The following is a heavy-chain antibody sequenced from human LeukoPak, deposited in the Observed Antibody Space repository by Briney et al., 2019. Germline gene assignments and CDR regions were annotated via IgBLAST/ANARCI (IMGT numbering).Heavy chain of an antibody. CDR2: IIPIFGTA. V-gene: IGHV1-69*05. CDR1: GGTFSSYA. CDR3: ARGYCSGGSCHDAFDL. Sequence: SVKVSCKASGGTFSSYAISWVRQAPGQGLEWMGRIIPIFGTANYAQKFQGRVTITTDESTSTAYMELSSLRSEDTAVYYCARGYCSGGSCHDAFDLWGQGTMVTVSS. J-gene: IGHJ3*01. D-gene: IGHD2-15*01.